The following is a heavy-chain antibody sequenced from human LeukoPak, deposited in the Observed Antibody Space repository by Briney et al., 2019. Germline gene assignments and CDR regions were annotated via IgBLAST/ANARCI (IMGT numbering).Heavy chain of an antibody. J-gene: IGHJ3*02. D-gene: IGHD3-22*01. Sequence: GGSLRLSCAASGFTFSSYSMNWVRQAPGKGLEWVSSISSSSSYIYYADSVKGRFTISRDNAKNSLYLQMNSLRAEDTAVYYCARVLRGSSGHPLAFDIWGQGTMVTVSS. CDR1: GFTFSSYS. V-gene: IGHV3-21*01. CDR3: ARVLRGSSGHPLAFDI. CDR2: ISSSSSYI.